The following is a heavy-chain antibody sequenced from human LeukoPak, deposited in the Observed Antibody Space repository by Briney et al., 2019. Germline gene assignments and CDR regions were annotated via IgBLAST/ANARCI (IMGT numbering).Heavy chain of an antibody. D-gene: IGHD2-2*02. J-gene: IGHJ4*02. CDR1: GFTFSSYG. V-gene: IGHV3-33*01. Sequence: GGSLRLSCAASGFTFSSYGMHWVRQAPDKGLEWVAIIWYDGSNKFYADSVKGRFTISRDNSKNTLYLQMNSLRAEDTAVYYCARDDTVYFDYWGQGTLVTVSS. CDR2: IWYDGSNK. CDR3: ARDDTVYFDY.